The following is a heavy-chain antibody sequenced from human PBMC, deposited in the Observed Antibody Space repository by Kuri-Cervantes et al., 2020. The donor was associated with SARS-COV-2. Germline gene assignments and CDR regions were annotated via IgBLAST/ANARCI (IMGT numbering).Heavy chain of an antibody. Sequence: GESLKISCGVSGFPFSEYAMTWVRQAPGGGLTWVASITGGGDKTHYADSVKGRFTISRDNSKNTLYLQMSTLRAEDTALYFCAKDLKWGLAAEYFDYWGQGTPVTVSS. J-gene: IGHJ4*02. D-gene: IGHD1-26*01. CDR2: ITGGGDKT. CDR1: GFPFSEYA. CDR3: AKDLKWGLAAEYFDY. V-gene: IGHV3-23*01.